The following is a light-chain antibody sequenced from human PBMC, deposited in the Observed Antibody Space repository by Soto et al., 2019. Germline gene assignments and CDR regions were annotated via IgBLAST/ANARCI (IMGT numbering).Light chain of an antibody. CDR3: QQYGSSPLT. Sequence: EIVLTQSPGTLSLSPGERVTLSCRASQSVSSSYLAWYQQKPGQAPRLLIYGASSMATGIPDRFSGSGSGTDFTLTISRLEPEDFAVYYCQQYGSSPLTFGGGTKVEIK. J-gene: IGKJ4*01. CDR2: GAS. V-gene: IGKV3-20*01. CDR1: QSVSSSY.